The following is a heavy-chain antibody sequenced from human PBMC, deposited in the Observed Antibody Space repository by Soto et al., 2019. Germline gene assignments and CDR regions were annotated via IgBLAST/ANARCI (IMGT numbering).Heavy chain of an antibody. V-gene: IGHV3-7*01. J-gene: IGHJ3*02. Sequence: GGSLRLSCAASGFTLSSYWMSWVRQAPGKGLEWVAIIKQDGSEKYYVDSVKGRFTISRDNAKNSLYLLMNGLRAEDTAVYYCARDAGTRYCTNGVCYGGGAFDIWGQGSMVTVSS. CDR2: IKQDGSEK. CDR1: GFTLSSYW. CDR3: ARDAGTRYCTNGVCYGGGAFDI. D-gene: IGHD2-8*01.